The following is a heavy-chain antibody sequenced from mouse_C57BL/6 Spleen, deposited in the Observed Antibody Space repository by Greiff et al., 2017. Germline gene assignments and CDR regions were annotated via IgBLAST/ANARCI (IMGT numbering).Heavy chain of an antibody. V-gene: IGHV1-64*01. J-gene: IGHJ2*01. Sequence: VQLQQSGAELVKPGASVKLSCKASGYTFTSYWMHWVKQRPGQGLEWIGMIHPNSGSTNYNEKFKSKATLTVDKSSSTAYMQLSSLTSEDSAVYYCARHYYGSPFDYWGQGTTLTVSS. D-gene: IGHD1-1*01. CDR1: GYTFTSYW. CDR2: IHPNSGST. CDR3: ARHYYGSPFDY.